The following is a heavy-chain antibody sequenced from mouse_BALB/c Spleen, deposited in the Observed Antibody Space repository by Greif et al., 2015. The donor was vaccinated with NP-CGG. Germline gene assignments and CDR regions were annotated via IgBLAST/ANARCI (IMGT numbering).Heavy chain of an antibody. CDR3: TYGYDGGLYAMDY. D-gene: IGHD2-2*01. V-gene: IGHV1S127*01. J-gene: IGHJ4*01. CDR2: IDPSDSYT. Sequence: VKLMESGAELVKPGASVKMSCKASGYTFTSYWMHWAKQRPGQGLEWIGTIDPSDSYTSYNQKFKGKATLTVDTSSSTAYMQLSSLTSEDSAVYYCTYGYDGGLYAMDYWGQGTSVTVSS. CDR1: GYTFTSYW.